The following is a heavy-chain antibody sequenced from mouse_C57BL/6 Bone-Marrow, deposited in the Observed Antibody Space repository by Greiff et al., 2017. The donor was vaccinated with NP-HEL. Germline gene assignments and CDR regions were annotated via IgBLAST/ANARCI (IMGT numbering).Heavy chain of an antibody. V-gene: IGHV1-15*01. J-gene: IGHJ1*03. CDR3: TNVV. CDR2: IDPETGGT. CDR1: GYTFTDYE. Sequence: QVHVKQSGAELVRPGASLTLSCKASGYTFTDYEMHWVKQTPVHGLEWIGAIDPETGGTAYNQKFKGKAILTADKSSSTAYMELRSLTSEDSAVYYCTNVVWGTGTTVTVSS.